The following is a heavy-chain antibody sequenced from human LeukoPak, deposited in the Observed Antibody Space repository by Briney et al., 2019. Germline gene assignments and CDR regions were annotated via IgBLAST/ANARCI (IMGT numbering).Heavy chain of an antibody. D-gene: IGHD3-22*01. CDR2: IYTSGST. J-gene: IGHJ4*02. Sequence: SETLSLTCAVYGGSFSGYYWSWIRQPAGKGLEWIGRIYTSGSTNYNPSLKSRVTMSVDTSKNQFSLKLSSVTAADTAVYYCARDFKGYDSGGDWGQGTLVTVSS. CDR1: GGSFSGYY. V-gene: IGHV4-4*07. CDR3: ARDFKGYDSGGD.